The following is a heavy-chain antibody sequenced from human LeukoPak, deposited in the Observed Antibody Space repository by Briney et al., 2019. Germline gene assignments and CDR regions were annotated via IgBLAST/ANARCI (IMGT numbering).Heavy chain of an antibody. V-gene: IGHV1-18*01. D-gene: IGHD3-3*01. CDR2: ISAYNGNT. CDR3: ARGATIFGVVIQLAY. J-gene: IGHJ4*02. Sequence: ASVKVSCKASGYIFTSYGISWVRQAPGQGLEWMGWISAYNGNTNNAQKLQGRVTMTTDTSTSTAYMELRSLRSDDTAVYYCARGATIFGVVIQLAYWGQGTLVTVSS. CDR1: GYIFTSYG.